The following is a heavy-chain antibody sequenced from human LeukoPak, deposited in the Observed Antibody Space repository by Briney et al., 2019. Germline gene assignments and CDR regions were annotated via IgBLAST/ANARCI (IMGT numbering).Heavy chain of an antibody. Sequence: GGSLRLSCAASGFTFDDYGMSWVRQAPGKGLEWVSGINWSGGSTGYADSVKGRFTISRDNAKNSLYLQMNSLRAEDTALYYCARAGIIVVPAAMRGYYYYMDVWGKGTTVTVSS. J-gene: IGHJ6*03. CDR1: GFTFDDYG. CDR3: ARAGIIVVPAAMRGYYYYMDV. D-gene: IGHD2-2*01. CDR2: INWSGGST. V-gene: IGHV3-20*04.